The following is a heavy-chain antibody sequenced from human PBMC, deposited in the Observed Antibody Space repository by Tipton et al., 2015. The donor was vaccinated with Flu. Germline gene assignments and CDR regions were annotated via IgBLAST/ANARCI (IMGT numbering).Heavy chain of an antibody. CDR1: GYSISSGYY. CDR3: ATRAYSSGWYMYFDY. J-gene: IGHJ4*02. CDR2: IYHSGST. V-gene: IGHV4-38-2*02. D-gene: IGHD6-19*01. Sequence: TLSLTCTVSGYSISSGYYWGWIRQPPGKGLEWIGSIYHSGSTYYNPSLKSRVTISVDTSKNQFSLKLSSVTAADTAVYYCATRAYSSGWYMYFDYWGPGTLVTVSS.